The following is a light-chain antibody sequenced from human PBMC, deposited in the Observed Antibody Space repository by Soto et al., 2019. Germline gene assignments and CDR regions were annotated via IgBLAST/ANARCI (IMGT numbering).Light chain of an antibody. CDR2: EVS. Sequence: QSALTQPPSASGSPGQSVTISCTGTSSDVGGYNYVSWYQQHPGKAPKLIIYEVSKRPSGVPDRFSGSKSGNTASLTVSGLQAEDEADYYCSSFVAGNNYWVFGGGTKVTVL. CDR1: SSDVGGYNY. CDR3: SSFVAGNNYWV. J-gene: IGLJ3*02. V-gene: IGLV2-8*01.